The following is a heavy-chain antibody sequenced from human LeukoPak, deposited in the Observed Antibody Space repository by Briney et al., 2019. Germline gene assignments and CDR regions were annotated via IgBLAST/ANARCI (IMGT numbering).Heavy chain of an antibody. CDR1: GGSISSNNYY. D-gene: IGHD2-2*02. V-gene: IGHV4-39*01. J-gene: IGHJ5*02. Sequence: SETLSLTCTVSGGSISSNNYYWGWIRQPPGKGLEWIGSIYYGGTTYYNPSLKSRVTIFVDTSKNQFSLKVSSVTAADTAVYYCARHSVVVVPAAIVSAWFDPWGQGTLVTVSS. CDR3: ARHSVVVVPAAIVSAWFDP. CDR2: IYYGGTT.